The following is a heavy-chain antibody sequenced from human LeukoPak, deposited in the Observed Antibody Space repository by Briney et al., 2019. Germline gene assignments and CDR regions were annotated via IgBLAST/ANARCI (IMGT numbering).Heavy chain of an antibody. V-gene: IGHV1-69*01. Sequence: GSSVKVSCKASGGTFSSYAISWVRQAPGQGLEWMGGIIPIFGTANYAQKFQGRVTITADESTSTAYMELSSLRSEDTAVYYCASTSSSWYYFDYWGQGTLVTVSS. CDR1: GGTFSSYA. CDR2: IIPIFGTA. J-gene: IGHJ4*02. CDR3: ASTSSSWYYFDY. D-gene: IGHD6-13*01.